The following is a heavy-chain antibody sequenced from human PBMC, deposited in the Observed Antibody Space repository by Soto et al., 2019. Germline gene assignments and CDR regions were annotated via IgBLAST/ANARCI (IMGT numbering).Heavy chain of an antibody. D-gene: IGHD3-16*01. CDR2: ISYDGSNK. Sequence: QVQLVESGGGVVQPGRSLRLSCAASGFTFSSYGMHWVRQAPGKGLEWVAVISYDGSNKYYADSVKGRFTISRDNSKNTLYLQRNSLSAGDTAVYYCANDRKWDRLRGGLDYWGQGTLVTVSS. V-gene: IGHV3-30*18. CDR1: GFTFSSYG. J-gene: IGHJ4*02. CDR3: ANDRKWDRLRGGLDY.